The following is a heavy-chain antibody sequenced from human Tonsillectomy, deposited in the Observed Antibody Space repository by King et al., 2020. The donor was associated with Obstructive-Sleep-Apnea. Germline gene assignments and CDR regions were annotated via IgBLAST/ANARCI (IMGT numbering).Heavy chain of an antibody. J-gene: IGHJ2*01. CDR3: ARDGTGGWYFDV. V-gene: IGHV3-21*01. D-gene: IGHD7-27*01. CDR2: ISSSGTYI. Sequence: EVQLVESGGGLVKPGGSLRLSCATSGLSFKNYNMVWVRPAPGKGLEWVSSISSSGTYIYYADSVKGRFTISRDNAKNSLYLQMNSLRDEDTAIYFCARDGTGGWYFDVWVRGTLITVSS. CDR1: GLSFKNYN.